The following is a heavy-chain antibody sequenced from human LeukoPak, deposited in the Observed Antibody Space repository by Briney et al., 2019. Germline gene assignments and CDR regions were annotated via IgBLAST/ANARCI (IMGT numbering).Heavy chain of an antibody. CDR2: IIPILGIA. D-gene: IGHD3-16*01. J-gene: IGHJ4*02. Sequence: SVKVSCKASGYTFTSYDINWVRQAPGQGLEWMGRIIPILGIANYAQKFQGRVTITADKSTSTAYMELSSLRSEDTAVYYCARGAGRRLFDYWGQGTLVTVSS. CDR1: GYTFTSYD. V-gene: IGHV1-69*04. CDR3: ARGAGRRLFDY.